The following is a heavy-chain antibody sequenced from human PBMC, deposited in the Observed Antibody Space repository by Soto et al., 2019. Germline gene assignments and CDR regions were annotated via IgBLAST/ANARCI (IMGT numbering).Heavy chain of an antibody. Sequence: QVQLVQSGAEVKKPGASVKVSCKASGYTFTSYGISWVRQAPGQGLEWMGWISAYNGNTTYAQKLQGRVTMTTDTSTSTAYKELRSLRSDDTAVDYCASDQPQYYYDSSGYFDYWGQGTVVTVSS. CDR3: ASDQPQYYYDSSGYFDY. D-gene: IGHD3-22*01. J-gene: IGHJ4*02. CDR1: GYTFTSYG. V-gene: IGHV1-18*01. CDR2: ISAYNGNT.